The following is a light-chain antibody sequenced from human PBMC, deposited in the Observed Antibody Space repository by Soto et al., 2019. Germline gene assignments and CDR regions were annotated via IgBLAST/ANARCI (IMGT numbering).Light chain of an antibody. CDR3: QQYDVLPIT. V-gene: IGKV3-20*01. J-gene: IGKJ5*01. Sequence: IVFTQSQDTLSLSPGERATLSCRASQSVRSERLAWYQHKRGQAPRLVIFDASSRATGIPERFSGSGSGTDFTPTITRLEPEDFAVYFCQQYDVLPITFGLGTRLEIK. CDR2: DAS. CDR1: QSVRSER.